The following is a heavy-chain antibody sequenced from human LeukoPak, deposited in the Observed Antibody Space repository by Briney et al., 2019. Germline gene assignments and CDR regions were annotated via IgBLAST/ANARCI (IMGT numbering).Heavy chain of an antibody. V-gene: IGHV1-2*02. Sequence: ASVKVSCKASEYTFTGYYMHWVRQAPGQGLEWMGWINPNSGGTNYAQKFQGRVTMTRDTSISTAYMELSRLRSDDTAVYYCARAVYYGSGSYWYYLDYWGQGTLVTVSS. CDR3: ARAVYYGSGSYWYYLDY. CDR2: INPNSGGT. D-gene: IGHD3-10*01. CDR1: EYTFTGYY. J-gene: IGHJ4*02.